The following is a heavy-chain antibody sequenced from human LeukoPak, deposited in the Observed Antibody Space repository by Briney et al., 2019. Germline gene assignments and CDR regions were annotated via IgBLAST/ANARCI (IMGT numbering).Heavy chain of an antibody. D-gene: IGHD6-13*01. J-gene: IGHJ4*02. CDR3: AREGIAAPGTVH. CDR1: GYSISSGYY. V-gene: IGHV4-38-2*01. Sequence: PSETLSLTCAVSGYSISSGYYWGWIRPPPGKGLEWIGSIYHSGSTYYNPSLKSRVTISVDTSKNQFSLKLSSVTAADTAVYYCAREGIAAPGTVHWGQGTLVTVSS. CDR2: IYHSGST.